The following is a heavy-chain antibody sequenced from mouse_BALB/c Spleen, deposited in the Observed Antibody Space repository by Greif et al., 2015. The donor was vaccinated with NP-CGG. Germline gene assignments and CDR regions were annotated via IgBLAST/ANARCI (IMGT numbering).Heavy chain of an antibody. V-gene: IGHV5-6-5*01. J-gene: IGHJ3*01. D-gene: IGHD2-12*01. CDR2: ISSGGST. CDR1: GFTFSSYA. Sequence: EVKLQESGGGLVKPGGSLKLSCAASGFTFSSYAMSWVRQTPEKRLEWVASISSGGSTYYPDSVKGRFTISRDNARNILYLQMSSLRSEDTAMYYCARGHQGLLYEAWFAYWGQGTLVTVSA. CDR3: ARGHQGLLYEAWFAY.